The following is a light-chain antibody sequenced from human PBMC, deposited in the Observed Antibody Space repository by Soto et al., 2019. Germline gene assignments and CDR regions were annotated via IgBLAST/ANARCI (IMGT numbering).Light chain of an antibody. CDR2: DAS. CDR1: QSVSSY. V-gene: IGKV3-11*01. CDR3: QQRGVWPIT. Sequence: EIVLTQSPATLSLSPGERATLSCRASQSVSSYLAWYQQKLGQAPRLLISDASNRATGIPARFSGSGSGTDFTLTISSLEPEDFAVYYCQQRGVWPITFGQGTRLEIK. J-gene: IGKJ5*01.